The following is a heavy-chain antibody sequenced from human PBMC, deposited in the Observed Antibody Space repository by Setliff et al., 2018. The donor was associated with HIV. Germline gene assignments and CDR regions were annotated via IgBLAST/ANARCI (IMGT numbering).Heavy chain of an antibody. J-gene: IGHJ4*01. CDR1: DGSFSGYS. Sequence: SETLSLTCGVDDGSFSGYSWSWIRQSPGKGLEWIGEVSRGGSTTYNPSLTGRVSVSVDTSKSQLSLKLTNVTAADAAVYYCARAVCPSLNCYSFFNYWGHGSLVTVSS. CDR3: ARAVCPSLNCYSFFNY. D-gene: IGHD2-15*01. V-gene: IGHV4-34*01. CDR2: VSRGGST.